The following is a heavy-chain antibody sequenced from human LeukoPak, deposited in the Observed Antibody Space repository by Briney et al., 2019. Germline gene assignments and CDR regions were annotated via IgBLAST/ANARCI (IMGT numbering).Heavy chain of an antibody. D-gene: IGHD2-15*01. Sequence: GASVTVSFKASGYTFIVYYVHWVRQAPGQGLEWMGWIDPKNDATNYAQKFQGRVTVTKDTSITTAYMELSSLTSDDTAVYYCARGFGGTADGFDIWGQGTMVIVS. CDR1: GYTFIVYY. CDR3: ARGFGGTADGFDI. J-gene: IGHJ3*02. V-gene: IGHV1-2*02. CDR2: IDPKNDAT.